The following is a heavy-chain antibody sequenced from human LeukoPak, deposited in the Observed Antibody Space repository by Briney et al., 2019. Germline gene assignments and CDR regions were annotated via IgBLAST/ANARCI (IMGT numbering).Heavy chain of an antibody. CDR1: GASISSYY. V-gene: IGHV3-7*01. D-gene: IGHD3-10*01. CDR2: IKEDGSVK. J-gene: IGHJ4*02. CDR3: AASITMFDY. Sequence: QTSETLSLTCTVSGASISSYYWSWIRQPPGKGLEWVANIKEDGSVKYYVESVKGRFAISRDNAKNSLYLQMNSLRAEDTAVYYCAASITMFDYWGQGTLVTVSS.